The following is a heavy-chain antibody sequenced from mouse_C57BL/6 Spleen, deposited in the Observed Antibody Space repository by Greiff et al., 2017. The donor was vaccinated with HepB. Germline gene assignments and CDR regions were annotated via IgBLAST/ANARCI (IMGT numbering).Heavy chain of an antibody. CDR1: GYTFTSYW. V-gene: IGHV1-50*01. J-gene: IGHJ3*01. Sequence: QVQLKQSGAELVKPGASVKLSCKASGYTFTSYWMQWVKQRPGQGLEWIGEIDPSDSYTNYNQKFKGKATLTVDTSSSTAYMQLSSLTSEDSAVYYCADGRFAYWGQGTLVTVSA. CDR3: ADGRFAY. CDR2: IDPSDSYT.